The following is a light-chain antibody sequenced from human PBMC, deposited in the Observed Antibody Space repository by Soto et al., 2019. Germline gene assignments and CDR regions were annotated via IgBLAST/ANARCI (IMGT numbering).Light chain of an antibody. CDR2: DAS. CDR1: QSVSSY. CDR3: QQRSNWPPVT. J-gene: IGKJ5*01. Sequence: EIVLTQSPATLSLSPGERATLSCRASQSVSSYLAWYQQKPGQAPRLLIYDASNWATGIPARFSGSGSGTGFTLTISSLEPEDFAVYYCQQRSNWPPVTFGQGTRLEIK. V-gene: IGKV3-11*01.